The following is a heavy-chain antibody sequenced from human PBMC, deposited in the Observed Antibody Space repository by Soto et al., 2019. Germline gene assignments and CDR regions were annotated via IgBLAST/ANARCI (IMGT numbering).Heavy chain of an antibody. D-gene: IGHD4-17*01. CDR1: GFNFVNTG. Sequence: GGSLRLSCAASGFNFVNTGMHWVRQAPGKGLEWVAVIWYDGSNMFYADSVKGRFTISRDNSKNTLFLQMNSLRGEDTAVYYCGRGIDYGNYAIDYWGQGTLVTVSS. CDR3: GRGIDYGNYAIDY. V-gene: IGHV3-33*01. J-gene: IGHJ4*02. CDR2: IWYDGSNM.